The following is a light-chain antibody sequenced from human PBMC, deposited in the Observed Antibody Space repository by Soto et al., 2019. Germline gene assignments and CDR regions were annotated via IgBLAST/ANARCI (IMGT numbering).Light chain of an antibody. CDR3: QQYGSSPGT. V-gene: IGKV3-20*01. CDR2: GAS. CDR1: QSVSSSY. J-gene: IGKJ1*01. Sequence: ENVLTQSPGTLSLSPGEIATLSCRASQSVSSSYLPWYQQKPGQAPRLLIYGASYRATGIADRFGGSGYGTDFTLTITRLEPEDFAVCYWQQYGSSPGTFGQGTKVDI.